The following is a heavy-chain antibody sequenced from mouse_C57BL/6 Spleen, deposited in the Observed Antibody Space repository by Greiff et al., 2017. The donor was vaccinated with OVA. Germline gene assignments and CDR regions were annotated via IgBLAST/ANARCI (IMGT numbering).Heavy chain of an antibody. Sequence: VQLKESGPGMVKPSQSLSLTCTVTGYSITSGYDWHWIRHFPGNKLEWMGYISYSGSTNYNPSLKSRISITHDTSKNHFFLKLNSVTTEDTATYYCARGGGLRRGAMDYWGQGTSVTVSS. CDR3: ARGGGLRRGAMDY. V-gene: IGHV3-1*01. CDR2: ISYSGST. D-gene: IGHD2-4*01. CDR1: GYSITSGYD. J-gene: IGHJ4*01.